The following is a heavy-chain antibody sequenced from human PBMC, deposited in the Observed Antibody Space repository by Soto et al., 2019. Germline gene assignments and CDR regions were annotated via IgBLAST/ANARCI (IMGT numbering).Heavy chain of an antibody. Sequence: GGSLRLSCADSGLTFSTSGMHWVRQAPGKGLEWVAVISYDGSNKYYRDSVKARFTISRDNSKNTLYLQMNSLRLEDTAVYYCAKVARTQAMVTPPSLFGLGGWGQGTTVTVSS. CDR2: ISYDGSNK. CDR1: GLTFSTSG. D-gene: IGHD5-18*01. J-gene: IGHJ6*02. CDR3: AKVARTQAMVTPPSLFGLGG. V-gene: IGHV3-30*18.